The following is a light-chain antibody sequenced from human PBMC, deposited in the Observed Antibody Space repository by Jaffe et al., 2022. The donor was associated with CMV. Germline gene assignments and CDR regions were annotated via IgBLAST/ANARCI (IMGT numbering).Light chain of an antibody. CDR1: QSLVHSDGNTY. V-gene: IGKV2-30*02. J-gene: IGKJ2*01. CDR2: KVS. Sequence: DVVMTQSPLSLPVTLGQSASISCRSSQSLVHSDGNTYLNWFQQRPGQSPRRLIYKVSNRDSGVPDRFSGSGSGTDFTLKISRVEAEDVGVYYCMQGTYWPLHTFGQGTKLEIK. CDR3: MQGTYWPLHT.